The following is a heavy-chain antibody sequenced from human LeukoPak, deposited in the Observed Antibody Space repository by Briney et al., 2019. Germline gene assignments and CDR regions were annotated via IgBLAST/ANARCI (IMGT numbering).Heavy chain of an antibody. CDR3: TAGTGKSDFDH. CDR1: GFTFTNAW. Sequence: PGGSLRLSCAASGFTFTNAWMSWVRQAPGKGLEWVGRIKSKTDGGTRDFAAPAKGRFIISRDDSKNTVYLQMTSLKSEDTGVYYCTAGTGKSDFDHWGQGILVTVSS. J-gene: IGHJ4*02. V-gene: IGHV3-15*01. CDR2: IKSKTDGGTR. D-gene: IGHD1-1*01.